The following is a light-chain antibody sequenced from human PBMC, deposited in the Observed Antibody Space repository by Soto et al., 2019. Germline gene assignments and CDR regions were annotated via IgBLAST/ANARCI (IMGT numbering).Light chain of an antibody. J-gene: IGKJ3*01. CDR1: QSVSSY. CDR2: DAS. Sequence: EIVLTQSPATLSLSPGERATLSCRASQSVSSYLAWYQQKPGQAPRLLIYDASNRATGIPARFSGSGSGTDFTLTISRLEPEDFAVYYCQQRSHWPNFTFGPGTKVDIK. CDR3: QQRSHWPNFT. V-gene: IGKV3-11*01.